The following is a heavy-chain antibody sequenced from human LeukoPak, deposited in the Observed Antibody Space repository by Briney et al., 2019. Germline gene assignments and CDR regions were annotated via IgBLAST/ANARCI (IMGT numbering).Heavy chain of an antibody. V-gene: IGHV3-23*01. J-gene: IGHJ4*02. CDR2: VSGSGAGT. Sequence: GWSLRLSCAASGFTFSNYAMSWVRQAPGKGLEWVSAVSGSGAGTDYADSVKGRFTISRDNSKNTLYLQMNSLRAEDTAVYYCAKDPYGGNSRFDYWGQGTLVTVSS. CDR1: GFTFSNYA. CDR3: AKDPYGGNSRFDY. D-gene: IGHD4-23*01.